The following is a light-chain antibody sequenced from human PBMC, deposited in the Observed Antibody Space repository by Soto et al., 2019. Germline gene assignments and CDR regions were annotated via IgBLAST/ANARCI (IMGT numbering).Light chain of an antibody. CDR3: AAWDGSLNHIL. CDR2: NDN. CDR1: SSNMGSNT. Sequence: QAVVTQPPSASGTPGQGVAISCSGSSSNMGSNTVNWYQHLPGTAPKLLIYNDNQRPSGVPDRFFGSKSGTPASLAITGLQSEDEADYYCAAWDGSLNHILFGGGTQLTVL. J-gene: IGLJ2*01. V-gene: IGLV1-44*01.